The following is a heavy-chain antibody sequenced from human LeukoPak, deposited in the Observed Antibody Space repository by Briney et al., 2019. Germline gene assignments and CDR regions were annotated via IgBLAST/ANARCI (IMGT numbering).Heavy chain of an antibody. J-gene: IGHJ3*02. CDR1: GDSVSISTTA. D-gene: IGHD5-12*01. Sequence: SQTLSLTCAISGDSVSISTTAWNWIRQSPSRGLEWLGRTYYRSKWYNDYALSVKSRITINPDTSKNQFSLQLSSVTPEDTAVYYCASGSDAFDIWAKRQWSPSLQ. CDR3: ASGSDAFDI. V-gene: IGHV6-1*01. CDR2: TYYRSKWYN.